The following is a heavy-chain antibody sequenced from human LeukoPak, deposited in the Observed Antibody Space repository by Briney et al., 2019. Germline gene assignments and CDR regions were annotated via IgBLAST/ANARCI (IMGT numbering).Heavy chain of an antibody. CDR2: INPNNGGT. V-gene: IGHV1-2*02. CDR3: ARGDYYGSGLKAY. D-gene: IGHD3-10*01. CDR1: GYTFTGYY. J-gene: IGHJ4*02. Sequence: ASVKVSCKASGYTFTGYYMHWVRQAPGQGLEWMGGINPNNGGTNFAQKFQGRVTMTSDTSISTAYMELSRLRSDDTAVYYCARGDYYGSGLKAYWGQGTLVTVSS.